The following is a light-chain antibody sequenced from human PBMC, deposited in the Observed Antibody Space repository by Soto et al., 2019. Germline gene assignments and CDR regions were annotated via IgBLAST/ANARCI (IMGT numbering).Light chain of an antibody. Sequence: QSALTQPASVSGSPGQSITISCTGTSGDVGGYKYVSWYQQHPGKAPKLIIYEVTNRPSGVSNRFSGSKSGNTASLTISGLQTEDEADYYCSSDTIRSPLGVFGTGTKVTAL. CDR1: SGDVGGYKY. J-gene: IGLJ1*01. V-gene: IGLV2-14*03. CDR2: EVT. CDR3: SSDTIRSPLGV.